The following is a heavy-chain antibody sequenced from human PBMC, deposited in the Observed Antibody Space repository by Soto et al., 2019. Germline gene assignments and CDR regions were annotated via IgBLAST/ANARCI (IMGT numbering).Heavy chain of an antibody. D-gene: IGHD2-8*01. CDR1: GYSSTEYH. CDR2: NNPKSGGT. V-gene: IGHV1-2*04. Sequence: ASWYVSCQPSGYSSTEYHIHWVRQAPGQGLERQRRNNPKSGGTSTAQKFQGWVTMTTDTSISTASMELTRLTSDDTAIYYCARGDSTDCSNGVCSFFYNHDMDVWGQGTTVTVSS. CDR3: ARGDSTDCSNGVCSFFYNHDMDV. J-gene: IGHJ6*02.